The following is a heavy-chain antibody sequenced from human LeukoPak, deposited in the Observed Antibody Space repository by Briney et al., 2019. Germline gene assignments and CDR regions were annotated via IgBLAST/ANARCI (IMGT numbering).Heavy chain of an antibody. J-gene: IGHJ5*02. CDR2: ISSGATHT. Sequence: GGSLRLSCAASGFVFSSYAMHWVRQAPGKGLEWVSTISSGATHTYYPDSVKGRFTVSRNNSNSTLYLQMNSLRAEDTAAYYCARGAWFDPWGQGTLVTVSS. CDR1: GFVFSSYA. D-gene: IGHD4/OR15-4a*01. V-gene: IGHV3-23*01. CDR3: ARGAWFDP.